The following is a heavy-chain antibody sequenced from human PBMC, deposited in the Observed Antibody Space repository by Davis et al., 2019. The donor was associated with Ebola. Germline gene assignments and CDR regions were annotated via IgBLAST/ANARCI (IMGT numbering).Heavy chain of an antibody. J-gene: IGHJ5*02. CDR2: IIPIFGTA. V-gene: IGHV1-69*13. Sequence: SVTVSCKASGGTFSSYAISWVRQAPGQGLEWMGGIIPIFGTANYAQKFQGRVTITADESTSTAYMELSSVTAADTAVYYCATLSGRTSKIVWFDPWGQGTLVTVSS. CDR1: GGTFSSYA. D-gene: IGHD1-14*01. CDR3: ATLSGRTSKIVWFDP.